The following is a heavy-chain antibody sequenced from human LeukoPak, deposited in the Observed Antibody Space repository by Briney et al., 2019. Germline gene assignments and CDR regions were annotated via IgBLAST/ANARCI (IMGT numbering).Heavy chain of an antibody. V-gene: IGHV3-66*01. D-gene: IGHD1-7*01. Sequence: PGGSLRLSCAASGFTVSSNYMSWVRQAPGKGLEWVSVIYSGGSTYYADSVKGRFTISRDNSKNTLYLQMNSLKTEDTAVYYCTTDPRGLAITGTTNYFDYWGQGTLVTVSS. CDR2: IYSGGST. CDR1: GFTVSSNY. J-gene: IGHJ4*02. CDR3: TTDPRGLAITGTTNYFDY.